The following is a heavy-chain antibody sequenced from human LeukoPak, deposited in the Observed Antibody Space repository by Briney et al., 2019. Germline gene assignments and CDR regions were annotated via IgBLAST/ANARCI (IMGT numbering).Heavy chain of an antibody. CDR2: IYTSGNT. CDR3: ARVCGNSRKRYFDY. J-gene: IGHJ4*02. Sequence: SETLSLTCTVPGGSISSGSYYWSWIRQPAGKGLEWVGRIYTSGNTNYNPSLKSRVTISVDTSENQFSLKLSSVTAADTAVYYCARVCGNSRKRYFDYWGQGTLVTVSS. CDR1: GGSISSGSYY. D-gene: IGHD4-23*01. V-gene: IGHV4-61*02.